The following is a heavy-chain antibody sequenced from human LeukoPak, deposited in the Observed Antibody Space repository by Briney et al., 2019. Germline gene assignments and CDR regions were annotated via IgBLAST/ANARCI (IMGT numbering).Heavy chain of an antibody. J-gene: IGHJ4*02. Sequence: GGSLRLSCAASGFTFSSYGMHWVRQAPGKGLEWVAVISYDGSNKYYADSLKGRFTISRDNSKNTLYLQMNSLRAEDTAVYYCAQIQFGESDFDYWGQGTLVTVSS. D-gene: IGHD3-10*01. V-gene: IGHV3-30*03. CDR1: GFTFSSYG. CDR3: AQIQFGESDFDY. CDR2: ISYDGSNK.